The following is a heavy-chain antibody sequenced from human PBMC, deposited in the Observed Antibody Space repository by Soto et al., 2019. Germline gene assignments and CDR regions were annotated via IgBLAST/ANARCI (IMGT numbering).Heavy chain of an antibody. V-gene: IGHV3-74*01. J-gene: IGHJ4*02. CDR2: VDSDGSGT. CDR3: ATVFEH. CDR1: GITFSGYW. Sequence: EVPLVESGGGSVQPGGSLRLSCVASGITFSGYWMHWVRQVPGKGLVWVARVDSDGSGTSYADSVKGRFIISRDNAKNTLYLQMNSLRVEDTAVYYCATVFEHWGQGIPVTVSS.